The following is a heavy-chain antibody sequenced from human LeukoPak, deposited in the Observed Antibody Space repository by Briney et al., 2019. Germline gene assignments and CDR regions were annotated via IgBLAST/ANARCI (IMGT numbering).Heavy chain of an antibody. CDR3: AKPPRGYSGYDYGWFDP. CDR1: GFNFGNYG. Sequence: PGGSLRLSCAASGFNFGNYGMNWVRQAPGKGLEWVSGIRASGRTTDYADSVKGRFTISRDTSKNTLHLQMNSLRAEDTAVYYCAKPPRGYSGYDYGWFDPWGQGTLVTVSS. CDR2: IRASGRTT. D-gene: IGHD5-12*01. V-gene: IGHV3-23*01. J-gene: IGHJ5*02.